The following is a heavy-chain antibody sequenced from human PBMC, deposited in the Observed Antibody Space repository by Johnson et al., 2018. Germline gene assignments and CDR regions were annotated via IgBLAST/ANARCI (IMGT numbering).Heavy chain of an antibody. Sequence: QVQLVESGPGLVKPSDTLSLMCTVSGGSISSYYYHWIRQSPGKGLEWIGYMYHSGGTNYNPSLNGRVTISLDTSKNQFSLKLSSVTAADTAVYYRARGRGTGSYSQAYLDHWGQGTLVTVSS. J-gene: IGHJ1*01. CDR1: GGSISSYY. D-gene: IGHD3-3*02. CDR2: MYHSGGT. CDR3: ARGRGTGSYSQAYLDH. V-gene: IGHV4-59*01.